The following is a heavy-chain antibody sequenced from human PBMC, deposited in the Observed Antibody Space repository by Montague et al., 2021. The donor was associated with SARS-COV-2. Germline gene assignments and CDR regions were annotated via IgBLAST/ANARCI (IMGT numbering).Heavy chain of an antibody. Sequence: FLSLSCAASGFTFSGYWMHWVRQAPGKGLVWVSRINSDGGSTYYADSVKGRFIISRDNSRNTVYMQMNNLRAEDTAVYYCAKGFTYYFASGGYPNYFDPWGQGTLVSVSS. J-gene: IGHJ5*02. CDR1: GFTFSGYW. V-gene: IGHV3-74*01. CDR3: AKGFTYYFASGGYPNYFDP. D-gene: IGHD3-10*01. CDR2: INSDGGST.